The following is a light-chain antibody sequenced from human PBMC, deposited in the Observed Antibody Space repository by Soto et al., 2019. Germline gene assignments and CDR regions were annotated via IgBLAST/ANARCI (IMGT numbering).Light chain of an antibody. CDR3: MQALQTPFT. V-gene: IGKV2-28*01. Sequence: DIVMTQSPVYLPLTPGEPSSISCSSSQSLLHSNGYNYLDWYLQKPGQSPQLRIYLGSNRASGVPDRFSGSGSGTDCTLKSSRVEAEDVGVYYCMQALQTPFTFGQGTRLEIK. J-gene: IGKJ5*01. CDR1: QSLLHSNGYNY. CDR2: LGS.